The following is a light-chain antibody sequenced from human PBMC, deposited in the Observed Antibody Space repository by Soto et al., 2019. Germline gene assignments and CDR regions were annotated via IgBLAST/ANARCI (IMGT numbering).Light chain of an antibody. CDR3: QQYNNWGLS. CDR2: GSS. Sequence: IVMTQSPATLSVSPGEGVTLSCRASENVGTNLAWYQQKPGQAPRLLIYGSSTRATGIPATVSGSGSGTEFTHTISSLQSEESAIYYCQQYNNWGLSFGGGTKVEIK. CDR1: ENVGTN. V-gene: IGKV3D-15*01. J-gene: IGKJ4*01.